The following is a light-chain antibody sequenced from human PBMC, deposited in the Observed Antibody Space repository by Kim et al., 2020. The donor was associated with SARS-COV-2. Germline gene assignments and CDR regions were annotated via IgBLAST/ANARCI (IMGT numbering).Light chain of an antibody. CDR2: RAS. Sequence: DTQMTQSPSTLSASVGDRVTITCRASQSIGNWLAWYQQKPGKAPKLLIYRASNLESGVPSRFSGSGSGTEFTLTINSLQPDDFATYYCQRYDNYSRTFGQGTKVEIK. CDR1: QSIGNW. V-gene: IGKV1-5*03. CDR3: QRYDNYSRT. J-gene: IGKJ1*01.